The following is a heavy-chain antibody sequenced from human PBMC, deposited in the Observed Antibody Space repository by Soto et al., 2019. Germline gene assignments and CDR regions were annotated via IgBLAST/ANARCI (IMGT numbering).Heavy chain of an antibody. Sequence: QVQLVESGGGVVQPGRSLRLSCAASGFTFSSYGMHWVRQAPGKGLEWVAVIWYDGSKKYYADSVKGRFTISRDNSKNTLYLQMNSLRAEDTAVYYCARARLRYSGRGGIDYWGQGTLVTVSS. CDR3: ARARLRYSGRGGIDY. J-gene: IGHJ4*02. D-gene: IGHD3-9*01. CDR1: GFTFSSYG. V-gene: IGHV3-33*01. CDR2: IWYDGSKK.